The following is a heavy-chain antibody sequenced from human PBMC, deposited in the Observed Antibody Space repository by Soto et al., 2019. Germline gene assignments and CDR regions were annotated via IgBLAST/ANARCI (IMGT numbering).Heavy chain of an antibody. J-gene: IGHJ4*02. CDR2: IKQDGSEK. D-gene: IGHD4-17*01. Sequence: EVQLVESGGGLVQPGGSLRLSXAXSXXTFSKYXXSWVRQAPGKGLEWVANIKQDGSEKYYVDSVKGRFTISRDNAKISLYLQMNSLRVEDTAVYYCARAEEDYGDVDYFDYWGQGTLVTVSS. V-gene: IGHV3-7*05. CDR3: ARAEEDYGDVDYFDY. CDR1: XXTFSKYX.